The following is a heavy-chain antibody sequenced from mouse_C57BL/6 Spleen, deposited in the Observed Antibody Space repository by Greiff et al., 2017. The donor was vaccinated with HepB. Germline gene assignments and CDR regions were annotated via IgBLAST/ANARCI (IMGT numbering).Heavy chain of an antibody. D-gene: IGHD1-1*01. CDR2: ISDGGSYT. J-gene: IGHJ2*01. CDR1: GFTFSSYA. Sequence: EVQVVESGGGLVKPGGSLKLSCAASGFTFSSYAMSWVRQTPEKRLEWVATISDGGSYTYYPDNVKGRFTISRDNAKNNLYLQMSHLKSEDTAMYYCARDPPYYGSLDYWGQGTTLTVSS. V-gene: IGHV5-4*01. CDR3: ARDPPYYGSLDY.